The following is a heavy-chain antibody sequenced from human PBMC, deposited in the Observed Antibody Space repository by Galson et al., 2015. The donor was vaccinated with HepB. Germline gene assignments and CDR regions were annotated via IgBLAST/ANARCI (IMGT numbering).Heavy chain of an antibody. CDR3: ARDRAYGSGTGANWFDP. D-gene: IGHD3-10*01. V-gene: IGHV6-1*01. CDR1: GDSVSSNSAA. Sequence: CAISGDSVSSNSAAWNWIRQSPSRGLEWLGRTYYRSKWYNDYAVSVKSRITINPDTSKNQFSLKMNSVTPEDTAVYYCARDRAYGSGTGANWFDPWGQGTLVTVSS. CDR2: TYYRSKWYN. J-gene: IGHJ5*02.